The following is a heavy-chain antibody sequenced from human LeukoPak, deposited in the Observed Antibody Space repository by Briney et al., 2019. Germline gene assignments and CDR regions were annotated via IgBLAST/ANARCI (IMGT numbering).Heavy chain of an antibody. CDR3: ARDAEHVLLWFGEGPFDY. J-gene: IGHJ4*02. D-gene: IGHD3-10*01. Sequence: ASVKVSCKASGGTFSSYAISWVRQAPGQGLEWMGWISAYNGNTNYAQKLQGRVTMTTDTSTSTAYMELRSLRSDDTAVYYCARDAEHVLLWFGEGPFDYWGQGTLVTVSS. CDR2: ISAYNGNT. CDR1: GGTFSSYA. V-gene: IGHV1-18*01.